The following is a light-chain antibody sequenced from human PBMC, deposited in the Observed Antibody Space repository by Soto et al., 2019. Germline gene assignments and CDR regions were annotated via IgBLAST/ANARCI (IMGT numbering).Light chain of an antibody. J-gene: IGKJ5*01. Sequence: EIVVTQSLATVSLSTGERATLSCRASQSVSSYLAWYQQKPGQAPRLLIYDASNRATGIPARFSGSGSGTDFTLTISSLEPEDFAVYYCQQRSNWPITFGQGTRLEIK. V-gene: IGKV3-11*01. CDR3: QQRSNWPIT. CDR2: DAS. CDR1: QSVSSY.